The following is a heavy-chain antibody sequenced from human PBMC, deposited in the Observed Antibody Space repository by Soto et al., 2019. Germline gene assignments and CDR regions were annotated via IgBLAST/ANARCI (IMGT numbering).Heavy chain of an antibody. CDR1: GGSISSGGYY. CDR3: ARTGYIYGHGWYYFDY. Sequence: QVQLQESGPGLVKPSQTLSLTCTVSGGSISSGGYYWSWIRQHPGKGLEWIGYIYYSGSTYYNPSLMSRVTISVDTSKNQFSLKLSSVTAVDTAVYYCARTGYIYGHGWYYFDYWGQGTLVTVSS. D-gene: IGHD5-18*01. CDR2: IYYSGST. V-gene: IGHV4-31*03. J-gene: IGHJ4*02.